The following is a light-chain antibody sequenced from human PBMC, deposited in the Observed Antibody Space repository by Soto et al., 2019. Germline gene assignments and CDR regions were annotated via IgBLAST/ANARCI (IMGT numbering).Light chain of an antibody. CDR2: DTS. CDR3: QPYNNWPRA. J-gene: IGKJ4*02. Sequence: MGQSPIPLAVSPGDGPPRSCRASQRIGDTLAWYQHKPGQTPRLLIYDTSTRATGVPTRFSGSRSGAEFTLTISSLQSEDFAVYYCQPYNNWPRAFGGGTKVDIK. V-gene: IGKV3-15*01. CDR1: QRIGDT.